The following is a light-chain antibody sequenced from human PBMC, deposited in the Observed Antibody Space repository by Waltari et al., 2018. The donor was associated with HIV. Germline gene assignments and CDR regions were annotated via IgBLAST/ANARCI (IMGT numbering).Light chain of an antibody. CDR2: DAS. V-gene: IGKV3-11*01. Sequence: IVLTQPPATLSLSPGERSTHSCRASQSVSSYLAWYQQKPGQAPRLPIYDASNRATGIPARFSGSGSGTDFTLTISSLEPEDFAVYYCQQRGKSTFGGGTKVGIK. CDR1: QSVSSY. J-gene: IGKJ4*01. CDR3: QQRGKST.